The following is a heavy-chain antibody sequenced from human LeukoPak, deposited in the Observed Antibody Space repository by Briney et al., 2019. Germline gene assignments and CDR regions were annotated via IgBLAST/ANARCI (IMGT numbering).Heavy chain of an antibody. CDR1: GFTFSSYA. D-gene: IGHD2-2*02. V-gene: IGHV3-30-3*01. CDR2: LSYDGSNR. CDR3: VRDAQLLYGNWFDP. J-gene: IGHJ5*02. Sequence: GRSLRLSCAASGFTFSSYAMHWVRQAPGKGLEWLANLSYDGSNRYHADSAKSRFTISRDNSKNTLYLQMNSLRAEDTAVYYCVRDAQLLYGNWFDPWGQGTLVTVSS.